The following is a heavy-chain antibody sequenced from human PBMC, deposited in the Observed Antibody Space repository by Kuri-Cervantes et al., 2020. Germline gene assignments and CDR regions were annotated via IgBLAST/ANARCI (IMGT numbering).Heavy chain of an antibody. J-gene: IGHJ6*02. CDR3: AKVQRDGYNWGGNFYYYYGMDV. CDR2: ISYDGSNK. V-gene: IGHV3-30*18. D-gene: IGHD5-24*01. CDR1: GVTFSSYG. Sequence: GGSLRLSCAASGVTFSSYGMHWVRQAPGKGLEWGAVISYDGSNKYYADSVKGRFTISRDNSKNTLYLQMNSLRAEDTAVYYCAKVQRDGYNWGGNFYYYYGMDVWGQGTTVTVSS.